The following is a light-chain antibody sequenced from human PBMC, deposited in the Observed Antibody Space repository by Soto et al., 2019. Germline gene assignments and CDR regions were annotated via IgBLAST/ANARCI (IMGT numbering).Light chain of an antibody. CDR1: QRISSW. Sequence: DIQMTQSPSTLTASVGDTVTITCRASQRISSWLAWYQQKPGKAPKLLIYKASTLESGVPGKFSGSGSGTEFTLTIRSLQPDDFATYYCKQYNDYSEAFGQGTKVDIK. CDR2: KAS. V-gene: IGKV1-5*03. J-gene: IGKJ1*01. CDR3: KQYNDYSEA.